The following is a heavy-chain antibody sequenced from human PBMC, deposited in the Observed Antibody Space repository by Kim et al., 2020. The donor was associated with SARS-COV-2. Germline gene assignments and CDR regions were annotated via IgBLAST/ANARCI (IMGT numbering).Heavy chain of an antibody. V-gene: IGHV3-74*01. D-gene: IGHD6-19*01. Sequence: SYADSVKGRFTISRDNAKNTLYLQMNSLRAEDTAVYYCARIAVAGTGTYWGQGTLVTVSS. CDR3: ARIAVAGTGTY. J-gene: IGHJ4*02.